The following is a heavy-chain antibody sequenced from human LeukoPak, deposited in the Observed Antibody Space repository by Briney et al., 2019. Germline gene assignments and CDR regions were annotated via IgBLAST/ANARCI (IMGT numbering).Heavy chain of an antibody. Sequence: ASVKVSCKASGYTFTSYAMNWVRQAPGQGLEWMGGIIPIFGTANYALKFQGRVTITADESTSTAYMELSSLRSEDTAVYYCARAYYYDSSGYYEYYFDYWGQGTLVTVSS. CDR2: IIPIFGTA. J-gene: IGHJ4*02. CDR1: GYTFTSYA. CDR3: ARAYYYDSSGYYEYYFDY. V-gene: IGHV1-69*13. D-gene: IGHD3-22*01.